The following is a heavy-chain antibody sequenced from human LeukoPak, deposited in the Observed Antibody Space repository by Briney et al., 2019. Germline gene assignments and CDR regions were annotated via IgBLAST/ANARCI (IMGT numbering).Heavy chain of an antibody. D-gene: IGHD6-19*01. V-gene: IGHV3-30*18. J-gene: IGHJ3*02. CDR3: AKDQGIAVAGTDDAFDI. CDR1: GFTFSSYG. Sequence: GGSLRPSCAASGFTFSSYGMHWVRQAPGRGLEWVAVIAYDGSNEYYAEFVKGRFTISRDNSKNTLYLQMYSLRAEDTAVYFCAKDQGIAVAGTDDAFDIWGQGTRVTVSS. CDR2: IAYDGSNE.